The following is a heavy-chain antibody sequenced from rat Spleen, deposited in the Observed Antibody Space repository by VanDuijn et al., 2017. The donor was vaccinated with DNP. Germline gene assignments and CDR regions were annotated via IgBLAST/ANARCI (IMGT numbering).Heavy chain of an antibody. Sequence: EVQLQESGPGLVKPSQSLSLTCSVTGYSITSNYWGWIRQFPGNKVEYIGHITYSGNTNYNPSLKSRISITRDTSKNQFFLQLYSVTTEDTATYYCARYEEGTGFGALDAWGQGTSVTVSP. J-gene: IGHJ4*01. V-gene: IGHV3-1*01. CDR3: ARYEEGTGFGALDA. D-gene: IGHD4-4*01. CDR1: GYSITSNY. CDR2: ITYSGNT.